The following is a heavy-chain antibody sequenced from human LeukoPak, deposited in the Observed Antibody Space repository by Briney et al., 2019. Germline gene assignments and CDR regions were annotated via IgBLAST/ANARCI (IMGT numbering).Heavy chain of an antibody. CDR1: GFTFLNYA. J-gene: IGHJ4*02. CDR2: ISGSGGST. V-gene: IGHV3-23*01. Sequence: PGGSLRLSCAASGFTFLNYAMSWVRQAPGKGLEWVSAISGSGGSTYYADSVKGRFTISRDNSKNTLYLHMNSLRAEDAAVYYCAKEYSSGPRGYFDYWGQGTLVTVSS. CDR3: AKEYSSGPRGYFDY. D-gene: IGHD6-19*01.